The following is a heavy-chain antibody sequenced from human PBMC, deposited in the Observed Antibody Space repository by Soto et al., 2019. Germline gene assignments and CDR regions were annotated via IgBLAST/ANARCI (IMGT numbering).Heavy chain of an antibody. CDR1: GYTFTVHY. Sequence: ASVKASSKASGYTFTVHYIHCVRQAPEQGPEWMVEIGPESSATRYAQKFQGRVTMTRDMPITTVYMELNNLSPDDTAVYYCGRGRSGQIVVFYWGQGTPVTVSS. D-gene: IGHD1-26*01. CDR3: GRGRSGQIVVFY. V-gene: IGHV1-2*02. J-gene: IGHJ4*02. CDR2: IGPESSAT.